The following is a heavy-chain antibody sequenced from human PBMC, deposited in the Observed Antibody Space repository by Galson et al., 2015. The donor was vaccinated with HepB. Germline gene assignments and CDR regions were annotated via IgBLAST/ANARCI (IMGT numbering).Heavy chain of an antibody. V-gene: IGHV1-3*01. CDR1: GYTFTSYA. CDR3: ARGPTGRIAARLGY. D-gene: IGHD6-6*01. J-gene: IGHJ4*02. Sequence: SVKVSCKASGYTFTSYAMHWVRQAPGQRLEWMGWINAGNGNTKYSQKFQGRVTITRDTSASTAYMELSSLRSEDTAVYYCARGPTGRIAARLGYWGQGTLVTVSS. CDR2: INAGNGNT.